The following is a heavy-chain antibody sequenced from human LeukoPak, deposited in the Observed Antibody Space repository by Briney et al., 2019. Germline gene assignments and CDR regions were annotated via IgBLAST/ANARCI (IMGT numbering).Heavy chain of an antibody. CDR1: GFTFITYT. J-gene: IGHJ4*02. CDR2: ISSSSSYI. D-gene: IGHD4-17*01. CDR3: ARKTDYGDFDY. V-gene: IGHV3-21*01. Sequence: GGPLRLSFQPPGFTFITYTMNGSPKAPGKGLNGVSSISSSSSYIYSAEAVKGRFTISRDNAKNSLYPQMNSLRAEDTAVYYCARKTDYGDFDYWGQGTLVTVSS.